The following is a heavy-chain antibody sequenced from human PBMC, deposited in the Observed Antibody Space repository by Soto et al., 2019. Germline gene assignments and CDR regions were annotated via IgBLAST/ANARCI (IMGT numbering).Heavy chain of an antibody. V-gene: IGHV4-28*01. D-gene: IGHD1-26*01. J-gene: IGHJ4*02. CDR2: IYYSGTT. CDR3: ARREIQGPIDH. CDR1: GYSISSSNW. Sequence: SETLSLTCAVSGYSISSSNWWGWIRQPPGKGLKWIGYIYYSGTTYYNPSLKSQVNMSVDTSKNQFSLKLTSVTAVDTVVYYCARREIQGPIDHWGQGTLVTVSS.